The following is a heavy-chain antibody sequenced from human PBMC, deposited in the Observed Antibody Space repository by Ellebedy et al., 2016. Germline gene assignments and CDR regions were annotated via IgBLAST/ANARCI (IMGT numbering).Heavy chain of an antibody. CDR1: GFSFSTYW. CDR2: ISPDGGSV. V-gene: IGHV3-74*01. Sequence: GGSLRLSCAASGFSFSTYWMHWVREAPGKGLMWISRISPDGGSVRYADSVKGRFTIARDNSRNTLYLQLNSLRADDRAVYYCARHRYFSSSWSYFDYWGQGTLVSVSS. J-gene: IGHJ4*02. D-gene: IGHD6-13*01. CDR3: ARHRYFSSSWSYFDY.